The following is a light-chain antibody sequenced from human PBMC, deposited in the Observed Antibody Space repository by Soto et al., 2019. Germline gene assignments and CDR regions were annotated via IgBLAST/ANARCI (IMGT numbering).Light chain of an antibody. CDR1: QSVSSY. Sequence: EIVLTQSPATLSLSPGERATLSCRASQSVSSYLAWYQQKPGQAPRLLIYDASNRAPGIPARFSGSGSGTDFTLTISSLEPEDFAVYYCQQRSNWPWPFGQGTKVEIK. V-gene: IGKV3-11*01. CDR3: QQRSNWPWP. CDR2: DAS. J-gene: IGKJ1*01.